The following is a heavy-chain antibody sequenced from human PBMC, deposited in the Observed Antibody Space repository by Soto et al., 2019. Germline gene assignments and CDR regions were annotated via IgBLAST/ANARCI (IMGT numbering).Heavy chain of an antibody. CDR2: IYYSGST. CDR3: ARVTADKYYYYGMDV. Sequence: SETLSLTCTVSGGSISSYYWSWIRQPPGKGLEWIGYIYYSGSTNYNPSLKSRVTISVDTSKNQSSLKLSSVTAADTAVYYCARVTADKYYYYGMDVWGQGTTVTVSS. J-gene: IGHJ6*02. CDR1: GGSISSYY. V-gene: IGHV4-59*08. D-gene: IGHD2-21*02.